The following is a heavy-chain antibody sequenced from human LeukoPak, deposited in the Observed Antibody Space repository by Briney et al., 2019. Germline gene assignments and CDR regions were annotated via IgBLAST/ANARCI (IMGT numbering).Heavy chain of an antibody. CDR3: AAGGYSSSPFDY. J-gene: IGHJ4*02. CDR2: ISSNGGST. V-gene: IGHV3-64*01. CDR1: GFTFSSYA. D-gene: IGHD6-13*01. Sequence: PGGSLRLSCAASGFTFSSYAMHWVRQAPGKGLEYVSAISSNGGSTYYANSVRGRFTISRDNSKNTLYLQMGSLRAEDMAVYYCAAGGYSSSPFDYWGQGTLVTVSS.